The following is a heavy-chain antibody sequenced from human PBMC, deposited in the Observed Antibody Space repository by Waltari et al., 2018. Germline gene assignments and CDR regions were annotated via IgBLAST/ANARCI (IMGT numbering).Heavy chain of an antibody. CDR1: GFIVDIYY. D-gene: IGHD6-13*01. CDR2: ISSSSTYI. V-gene: IGHV3-21*01. Sequence: EVQLVESGGGLVKPGGSLGLSCAASGFIVDIYYMNWVRQAPGKGLEWVSSISSSSTYIYYADSVKGRFTISRDNAKNSLYLQMNSLRAEDTAVYYCARVFYSSMGNFGMDVWGQGTTVTVSS. CDR3: ARVFYSSMGNFGMDV. J-gene: IGHJ6*02.